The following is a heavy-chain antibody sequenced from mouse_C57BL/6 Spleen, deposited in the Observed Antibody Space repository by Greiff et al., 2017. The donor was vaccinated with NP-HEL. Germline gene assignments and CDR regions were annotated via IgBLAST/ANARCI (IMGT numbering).Heavy chain of an antibody. D-gene: IGHD3-3*01. CDR2: IDPSDSYT. Sequence: QVQLQQPGAELVKPGASVKLSCKASGYTFTSYWMHWVKQRPGQGLEWIGEIDPSDSYTNYNQKFKGKSTLTVDKSSSTAYMQLSSLTSEDSAVYYCARVEGRGGYWYFDVWGTGTTVTVSS. CDR1: GYTFTSYW. V-gene: IGHV1-69*01. CDR3: ARVEGRGGYWYFDV. J-gene: IGHJ1*03.